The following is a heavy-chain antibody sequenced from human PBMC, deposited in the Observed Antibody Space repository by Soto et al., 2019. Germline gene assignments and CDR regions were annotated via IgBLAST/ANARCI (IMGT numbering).Heavy chain of an antibody. CDR3: ASDDPIVVAATNYYYGMDV. CDR2: IIPIFGTA. D-gene: IGHD2-15*01. CDR1: GGTFSSYA. Sequence: QVQLVQSGAEVKKPGSSVKVSCKASGGTFSSYAISWVRQAPGQGLEWMGGIIPIFGTANYAQKFQGRVTITADKSTSTAYMELSSLRSEDTAVYYCASDDPIVVAATNYYYGMDVWGHGTTVTVSS. V-gene: IGHV1-69*06. J-gene: IGHJ6*02.